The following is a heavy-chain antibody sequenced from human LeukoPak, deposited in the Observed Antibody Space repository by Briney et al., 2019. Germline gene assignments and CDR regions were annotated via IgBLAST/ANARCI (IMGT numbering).Heavy chain of an antibody. CDR2: INHSGST. J-gene: IGHJ6*03. CDR1: GGSFSGYY. D-gene: IGHD6-13*01. Sequence: SETLSLTCAVYGGSFSGYYWSWIRQPPGKGLEWIGEINHSGSTNYNPSLKSRVTMSVDTSKNQFSLKLSSVTAADTAVYYCARAIWDSSRVYYYYMDVWGKGTTVTISS. CDR3: ARAIWDSSRVYYYYMDV. V-gene: IGHV4-34*01.